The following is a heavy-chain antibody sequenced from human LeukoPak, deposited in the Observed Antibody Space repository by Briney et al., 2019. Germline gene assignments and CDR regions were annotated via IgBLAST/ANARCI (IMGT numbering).Heavy chain of an antibody. D-gene: IGHD1/OR15-1a*01. CDR2: IKEDGNEE. Sequence: PGGSLRLSCAASGFTFSSSWMTWVRQAPGKGLEWVAHIKEDGNEEYYVDSVKGRFTISRDNAKNSLYLQMNSLRAEDTAVFYCARWNNDWEFDYWGQGTLASVSS. J-gene: IGHJ4*02. CDR3: ARWNNDWEFDY. CDR1: GFTFSSSW. V-gene: IGHV3-7*05.